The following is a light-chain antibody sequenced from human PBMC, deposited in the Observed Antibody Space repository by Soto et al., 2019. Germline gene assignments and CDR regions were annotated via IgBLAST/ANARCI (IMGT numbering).Light chain of an antibody. J-gene: IGLJ3*02. V-gene: IGLV1-44*01. CDR1: SSNIGSNI. CDR2: SNN. Sequence: QSVLTQPPSASETPGQRVTISCSGSSSNIGSNIVNWYQQLPGTAPKLLVYSNNQRPSGVPDRFSGSKSGTSASLAISGLQSEDEATYFCSSYTSSDTLVFGGGTKLTVL. CDR3: SSYTSSDTLV.